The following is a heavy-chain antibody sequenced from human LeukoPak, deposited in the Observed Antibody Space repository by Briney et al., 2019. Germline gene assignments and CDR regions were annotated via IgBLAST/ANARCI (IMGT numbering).Heavy chain of an antibody. V-gene: IGHV4-59*08. J-gene: IGHJ4*02. Sequence: SETLSLTCTVSGGSISSYYWSWTRQPPGKGLEWIGYIYYSGSTNYNPSLKSRVTISVDTSKNQFSLKLSSVTAADTAVYFCARGFRGDNFDYWGQGTLVTVSS. D-gene: IGHD7-27*01. CDR3: ARGFRGDNFDY. CDR1: GGSISSYY. CDR2: IYYSGST.